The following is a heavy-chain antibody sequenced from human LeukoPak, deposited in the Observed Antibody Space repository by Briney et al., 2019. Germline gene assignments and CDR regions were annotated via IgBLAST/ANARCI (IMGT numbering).Heavy chain of an antibody. CDR2: ISPDGRDK. V-gene: IGHV3-30*18. Sequence: GGSLRLSCAASGFTFSSYGMQWVRQAPGKGLEWVALISPDGRDKYYGDSVKGRFTISRDNSKNTLYLQMNSPRAEDTAVHYCAKDGATTWFGEATWGQGTPVTVSS. CDR1: GFTFSSYG. CDR3: AKDGATTWFGEAT. J-gene: IGHJ5*02. D-gene: IGHD3-10*01.